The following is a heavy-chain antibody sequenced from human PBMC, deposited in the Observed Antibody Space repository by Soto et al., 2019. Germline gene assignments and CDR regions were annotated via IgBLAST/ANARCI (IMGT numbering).Heavy chain of an antibody. CDR3: ARVPMRSTYSSSWCEEGREDY. Sequence: QVQLVQSGAEVKKPGSSVKVSCKASGGTFSSYTISWVRQAPGQGLEWMGRIIPILGIANYAQKFQGRVTITADKSTSGAYMELSRLRSEDTAVYYCARVPMRSTYSSSWCEEGREDYWGQGTLVTVSS. V-gene: IGHV1-69*02. CDR1: GGTFSSYT. J-gene: IGHJ4*02. CDR2: IIPILGIA. D-gene: IGHD6-13*01.